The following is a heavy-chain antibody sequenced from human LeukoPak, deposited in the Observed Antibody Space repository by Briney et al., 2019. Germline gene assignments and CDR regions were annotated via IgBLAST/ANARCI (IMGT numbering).Heavy chain of an antibody. V-gene: IGHV3-30-3*01. CDR2: ISYDGSNK. CDR3: ARVRDHPYSSGLSPYYYYGMDV. Sequence: GRSLRLSCAASGFTFSSYAMHWVRQAPGKGLEWVAVISYDGSNKYYADSVKGRFTIFGDNSKNTLYLQMNSLRAEDTAVYYCARVRDHPYSSGLSPYYYYGMDVWGQGTTVTVSS. D-gene: IGHD6-19*01. J-gene: IGHJ6*02. CDR1: GFTFSSYA.